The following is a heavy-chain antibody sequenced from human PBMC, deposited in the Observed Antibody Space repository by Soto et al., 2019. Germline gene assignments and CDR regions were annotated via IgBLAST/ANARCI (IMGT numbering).Heavy chain of an antibody. D-gene: IGHD6-13*01. V-gene: IGHV4-4*02. Sequence: SETLSLTCAVSGGSISTTDWGSWVRQPPGKGLEWIGEVYHSGSFNYNPSLKSRLTISVDKSKNQFSLNLSSVTVADTAVYYCATGPEYSSRLFSNWGQGTLVTVSS. CDR1: GGSISTTDW. J-gene: IGHJ1*01. CDR2: VYHSGSF. CDR3: ATGPEYSSRLFSN.